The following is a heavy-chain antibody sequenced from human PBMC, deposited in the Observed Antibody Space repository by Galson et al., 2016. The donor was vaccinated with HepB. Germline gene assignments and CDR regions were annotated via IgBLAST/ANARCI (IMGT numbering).Heavy chain of an antibody. CDR1: GGSISSGTYY. Sequence: TLSLTCTVSGGSISSGTYYWSWIRQRPGKGLEWIGYIYYSGSTYYNPFLKSRVSISEDTSKNQFSLKLSSVTAADTAVYSCARVRRGTFDYWGQGTLVTVSS. J-gene: IGHJ4*02. V-gene: IGHV4-31*03. CDR3: ARVRRGTFDY. D-gene: IGHD3-16*01. CDR2: IYYSGST.